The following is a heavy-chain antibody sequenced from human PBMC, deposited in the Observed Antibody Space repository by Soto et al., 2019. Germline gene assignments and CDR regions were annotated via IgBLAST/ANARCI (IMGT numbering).Heavy chain of an antibody. CDR1: GVSISSYY. CDR2: IHYTENT. CDR3: AGIHPWHYYDY. D-gene: IGHD1-20*01. J-gene: IGHJ4*02. V-gene: IGHV4-59*01. Sequence: SETLSLTCSVSGVSISSYYWSWIRQPPGKGLEWIGYIHYTENTNYNPSLESRVTMSIDTSKNQFSLNLSSVTAADPAMSSCAGIHPWHYYDYWGQGTRVTVAS.